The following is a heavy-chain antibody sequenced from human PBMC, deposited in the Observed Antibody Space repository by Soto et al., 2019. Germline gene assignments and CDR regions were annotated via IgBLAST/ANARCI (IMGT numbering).Heavy chain of an antibody. J-gene: IGHJ6*02. D-gene: IGHD3-3*01. Sequence: SETLSLTCTVSGGSISSYYWSWIRQPPGKGLEWIGYIYYSGSTNYNPSLKSRVTISVDTSKNQFSLKLSSVTAADTAVYYCGRDKLYYDFWSGLTGRYYYGMDVWGQGTTVTVSS. V-gene: IGHV4-59*01. CDR1: GGSISSYY. CDR2: IYYSGST. CDR3: GRDKLYYDFWSGLTGRYYYGMDV.